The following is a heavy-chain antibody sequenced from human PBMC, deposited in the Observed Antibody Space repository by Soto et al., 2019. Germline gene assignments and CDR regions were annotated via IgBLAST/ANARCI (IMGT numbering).Heavy chain of an antibody. Sequence: QVQLVESGGGVVQPGRSLRLSCAASGFTFSSYAMHWVRQAPGKGLEWVAVISYDGSNKYYADSVKGRFTISRDNSKNTLYLQMNSLRAEDTAVYYCARDFVHTGTGAYWGQGTLVTVSS. J-gene: IGHJ4*02. D-gene: IGHD2-8*02. CDR2: ISYDGSNK. CDR3: ARDFVHTGTGAY. CDR1: GFTFSSYA. V-gene: IGHV3-30-3*01.